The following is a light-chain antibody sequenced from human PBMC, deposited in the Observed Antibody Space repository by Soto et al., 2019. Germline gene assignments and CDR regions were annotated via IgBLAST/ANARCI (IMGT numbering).Light chain of an antibody. CDR2: SNY. CDR3: PEGSGWV. Sequence: QPVLTQPPSGSGTPGQRVTISCSGSSSNIGSKTVNWYQQLPGAAPKLLIYSNYDRPSGVPDRFSGSKSGTSASLAISGLQSEDEADYYCPEGSGWVFGGGTKLTVL. J-gene: IGLJ3*02. CDR1: SSNIGSKT. V-gene: IGLV1-44*01.